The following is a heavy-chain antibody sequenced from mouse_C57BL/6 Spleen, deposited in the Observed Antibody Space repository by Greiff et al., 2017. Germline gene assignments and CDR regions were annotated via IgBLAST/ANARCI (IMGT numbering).Heavy chain of an antibody. CDR1: GYTFTGYW. CDR3: ARRGYGSSYYAMDY. D-gene: IGHD1-1*01. CDR2: ILPGSGST. J-gene: IGHJ4*01. Sequence: VKLQQSGAELMKPGASVKLSCKATGYTFTGYWIEWVKQRPGHGLEWIGEILPGSGSTNYNEKFKGKATFTADTSSNTAYMQLSSLTTEDSAIYYCARRGYGSSYYAMDYWGQGTSVTVSS. V-gene: IGHV1-9*01.